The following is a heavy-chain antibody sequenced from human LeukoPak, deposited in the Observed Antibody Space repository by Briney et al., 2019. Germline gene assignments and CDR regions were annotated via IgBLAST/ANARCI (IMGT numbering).Heavy chain of an antibody. Sequence: PGGSLRLSCAASGFTFRSYSMNCVRQAPGMGLEWVSSISTSISHIYYADSVEGRFTISRDNAKTSLYLQMNSMRAEDTAVYYCVRSYYGMDVWGQGTTVSVSS. CDR1: GFTFRSYS. CDR2: ISTSISHI. J-gene: IGHJ6*02. V-gene: IGHV3-21*01. CDR3: VRSYYGMDV.